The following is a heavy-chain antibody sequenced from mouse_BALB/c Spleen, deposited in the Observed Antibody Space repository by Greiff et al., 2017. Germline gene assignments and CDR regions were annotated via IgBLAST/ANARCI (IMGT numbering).Heavy chain of an antibody. Sequence: VKLMESGPGLVAPSQSLSITCTVSGFSLTGYGVNWVRQPPGKGLEWLGMIWGDGSTDYNSALKSRLSISKDNSKSQVFLKMNSLQTDDTARDYCARERDYDGAWFAYWGQGTLVTVSA. J-gene: IGHJ3*01. CDR1: GFSLTGYG. CDR3: ARERDYDGAWFAY. V-gene: IGHV2-6-7*01. D-gene: IGHD2-4*01. CDR2: IWGDGST.